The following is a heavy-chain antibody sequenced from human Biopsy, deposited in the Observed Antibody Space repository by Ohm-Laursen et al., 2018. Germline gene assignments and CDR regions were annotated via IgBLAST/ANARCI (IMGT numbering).Heavy chain of an antibody. CDR1: GFAFRYYG. CDR3: ARDDDTTGHYMILNH. Sequence: SLRLSCAAAGFAFRYYGLHWVRQAPGKGLQWVAVMWSDGINKNYADSVKGRFTVSRDNSNNVLYLQMSSLRDEDSAVYYCARDDDTTGHYMILNHWGQGTLVTVSS. D-gene: IGHD3-9*01. J-gene: IGHJ5*02. V-gene: IGHV3-33*01. CDR2: MWSDGINK.